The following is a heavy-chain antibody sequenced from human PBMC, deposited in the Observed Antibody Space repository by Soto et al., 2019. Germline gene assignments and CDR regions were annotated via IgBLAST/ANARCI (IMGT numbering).Heavy chain of an antibody. CDR2: IKEDGSEE. CDR3: ARDEGCGGGSCYSIWRY. Sequence: EVQLVESGGGLVQPGGSLRLSCAASGFSFGTYWISWVRQAPGKGLEWVANIKEDGSEEYYVDSVKGRFTISRDNAKNSLYLHMNSLRAEDTAMYYCARDEGCGGGSCYSIWRYWGQGTLVTVS. V-gene: IGHV3-7*01. D-gene: IGHD2-15*01. CDR1: GFSFGTYW. J-gene: IGHJ4*02.